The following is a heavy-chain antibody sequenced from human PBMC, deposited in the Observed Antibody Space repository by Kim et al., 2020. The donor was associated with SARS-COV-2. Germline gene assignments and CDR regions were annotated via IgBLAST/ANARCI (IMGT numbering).Heavy chain of an antibody. Sequence: GGSLRLSCAASGFTFSDHYMDWVRQAPGKGLEWVGRTRNKANSYTTEYAASVKGRFTISRDDSKNSLYLQMNSLKTEDTAVYYCASSVDIGGGYCSGGSCLALDYWGQGTLVTVSS. CDR1: GFTFSDHY. CDR2: TRNKANSYTT. V-gene: IGHV3-72*01. J-gene: IGHJ4*02. CDR3: ASSVDIGGGYCSGGSCLALDY. D-gene: IGHD2-15*01.